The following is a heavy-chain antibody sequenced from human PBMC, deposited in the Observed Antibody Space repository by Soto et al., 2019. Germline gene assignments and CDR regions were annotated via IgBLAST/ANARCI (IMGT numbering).Heavy chain of an antibody. V-gene: IGHV1-3*01. CDR1: GYSFTRYA. CDR3: ARRVENTVVVFDAFGYYGLDV. CDR2: INAGNGNT. Sequence: DSVKASCKASGYSFTRYAIYWVRQAPGQRLEWMGWINAGNGNTKYSQKLQGRVTFTGDTSASTAHMELSSLRSEDTAVYFCARRVENTVVVFDAFGYYGLDVGG. J-gene: IGHJ6*01. D-gene: IGHD2-15*01.